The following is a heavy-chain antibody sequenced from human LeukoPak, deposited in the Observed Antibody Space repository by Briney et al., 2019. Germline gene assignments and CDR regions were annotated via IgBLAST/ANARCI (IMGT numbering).Heavy chain of an antibody. D-gene: IGHD5-18*01. J-gene: IGHJ6*04. CDR3: AKVDTAMLNAYYYYVMDV. CDR2: ISYDGSNK. Sequence: PGRSLRLSCAASGFTFSSYGMHWVRQAPGKGLEWVAAISYDGSNKYYADSVKGRFTISRDNSKNTLYLQMNTLRAEDTAVYYCAKVDTAMLNAYYYYVMDVWGKGTTVTVSS. CDR1: GFTFSSYG. V-gene: IGHV3-30*18.